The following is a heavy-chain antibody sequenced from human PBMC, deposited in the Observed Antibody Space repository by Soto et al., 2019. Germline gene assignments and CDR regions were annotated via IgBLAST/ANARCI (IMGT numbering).Heavy chain of an antibody. V-gene: IGHV1-69*05. CDR2: IIPLFGTT. J-gene: IGHJ6*02. CDR1: GDTFKNCV. Sequence: SVKVSCKASGDTFKNCVISWVRQAPGQGLEWMGGIIPLFGTTDFAQRFQGRLTITTDESTTTAYMELSRLRSEDTAVYYCARGEDAFFYYGLDVWGQGITVTVSS. CDR3: ARGEDAFFYYGLDV.